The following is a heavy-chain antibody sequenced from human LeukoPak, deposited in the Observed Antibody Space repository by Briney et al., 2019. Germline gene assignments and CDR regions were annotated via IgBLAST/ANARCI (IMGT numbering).Heavy chain of an antibody. J-gene: IGHJ4*02. V-gene: IGHV3-23*01. Sequence: PGGSLRLSCAASGFTFSSYAMSWVRQAPGKGLERVSAISPSGGSTYYADSVKGRFTISRDNSKNTLYLQMNSLRAEDTAVYYCAKDPGGYSYLYHFDYWGQGTLVTVPS. CDR2: ISPSGGST. D-gene: IGHD5-18*01. CDR1: GFTFSSYA. CDR3: AKDPGGYSYLYHFDY.